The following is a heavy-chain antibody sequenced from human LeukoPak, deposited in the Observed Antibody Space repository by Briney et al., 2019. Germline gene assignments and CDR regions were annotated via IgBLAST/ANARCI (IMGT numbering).Heavy chain of an antibody. CDR2: IFYSGST. CDR3: ARRTSSNYVDS. Sequence: SETLSLTCTVSGGSLSRYYWSWIRQPPGRRLEWIGYIFYSGSTNYNPSLKSRVTMSVDTSQNQFSLRLSSVTAADTAVYYCARRTSSNYVDSWGQGTLVTVSS. D-gene: IGHD4-11*01. J-gene: IGHJ4*02. CDR1: GGSLSRYY. V-gene: IGHV4-59*01.